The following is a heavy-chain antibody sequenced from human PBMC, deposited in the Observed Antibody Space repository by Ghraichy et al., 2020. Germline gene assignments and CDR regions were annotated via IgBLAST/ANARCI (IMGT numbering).Heavy chain of an antibody. CDR1: GGSISNYY. CDR2: IYYSGST. Sequence: SQTLSLTCTVSGGSISNYYWSWIRQPPGKGLEWIGYIYYSGSTNYNPPLKSRVTISVDTSKNHFSLKLRSATAADTAVYFCARFQSGSSYGAAPRPKVYYSGVDVWGQGTSVTVSS. CDR3: ARFQSGSSYGAAPRPKVYYSGVDV. V-gene: IGHV4-59*01. J-gene: IGHJ6*02. D-gene: IGHD1-26*01.